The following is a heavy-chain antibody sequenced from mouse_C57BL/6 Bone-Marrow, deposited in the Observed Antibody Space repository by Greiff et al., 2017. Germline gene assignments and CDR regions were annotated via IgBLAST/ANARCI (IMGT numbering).Heavy chain of an antibody. V-gene: IGHV14-2*01. Sequence: EVMLVESGAELVKPGASVKLSCPASGFNIKDYYMHWVKQRPEQGLEWIGRIDPEDGETKYAPKFQGKATIPADTSSNTAYLQLSSLASEDTAVDYCARCGCRYFDVWGTGTTVTVSA. CDR3: ARCGCRYFDV. D-gene: IGHD1-1*02. CDR1: GFNIKDYY. J-gene: IGHJ1*03. CDR2: IDPEDGET.